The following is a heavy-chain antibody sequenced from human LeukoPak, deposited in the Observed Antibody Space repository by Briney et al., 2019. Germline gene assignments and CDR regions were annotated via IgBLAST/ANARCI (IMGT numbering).Heavy chain of an antibody. CDR2: IYPGDSNT. Sequence: KVSCKGSGYTFPNYWIGWVRQMPGKGLEWMGIIYPGDSNTRYSPSFQGQVTISADKSISTAYLQWSSLKASDTAMYYCARFAYGSGYFPGHYWGQGTLVTVSS. V-gene: IGHV5-51*01. D-gene: IGHD3-22*01. CDR1: GYTFPNYW. CDR3: ARFAYGSGYFPGHY. J-gene: IGHJ4*02.